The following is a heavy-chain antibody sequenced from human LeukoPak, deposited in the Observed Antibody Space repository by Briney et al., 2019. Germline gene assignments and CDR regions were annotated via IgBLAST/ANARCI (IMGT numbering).Heavy chain of an antibody. D-gene: IGHD4-11*01. CDR3: AKDGAYINYQYYFDS. CDR2: ISYDGSNK. J-gene: IGHJ4*02. Sequence: GGSLRLSCVGSGFTFSGYAMHWVRQAPGKGLEWVAVISYDGSNKYYADSVKGRFTISRDNSKNTLYLQMNSLRVEDTAVYYCAKDGAYINYQYYFDSWGRGTLVTVSS. CDR1: GFTFSGYA. V-gene: IGHV3-30-3*02.